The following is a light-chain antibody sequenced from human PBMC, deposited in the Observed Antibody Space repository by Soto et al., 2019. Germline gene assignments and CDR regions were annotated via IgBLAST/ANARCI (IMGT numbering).Light chain of an antibody. CDR2: GAS. Sequence: DIQLTQSPSFLSASVGDRVTITCRASQGISSYLAWYQQPPGKAPKLLIYGASTLQRGVSSRFSGSGSGTEFTLTISSLQPEDFATYYCHHLNTYTRTFGQGTKLEVK. CDR1: QGISSY. J-gene: IGKJ2*01. V-gene: IGKV1-9*01. CDR3: HHLNTYTRT.